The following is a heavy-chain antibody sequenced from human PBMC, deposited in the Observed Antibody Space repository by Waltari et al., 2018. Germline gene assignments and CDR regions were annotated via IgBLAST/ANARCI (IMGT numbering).Heavy chain of an antibody. D-gene: IGHD1-7*01. CDR3: ARRITGTGTNWFDP. CDR2: INSEMGGK. J-gene: IGHJ5*02. V-gene: IGHV1-2*06. CDR1: GYTFTGYY. Sequence: QVQLVQSGAEVKKPGASVKVSCKASGYTFTGYYMHSVRQAPGQGLEWMGRINSEMGGKNTEQKFQGRVTMSRDTSISTAYMELSRLGAEDTAVYYWARRITGTGTNWFDPWGQGTLVTVSS.